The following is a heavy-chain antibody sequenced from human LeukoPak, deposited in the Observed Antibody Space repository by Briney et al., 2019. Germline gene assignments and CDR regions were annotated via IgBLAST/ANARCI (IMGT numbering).Heavy chain of an antibody. Sequence: PGGSLRLSCTASGFTFSTYWMHWVRQAPGKGLEWVATIKQDGSEKYYVDSVKGRFTISRDNVKNSLYLQMNSLRAEDTAVYFCGRAMDVWGQGTTVTVSS. CDR2: IKQDGSEK. V-gene: IGHV3-7*04. CDR3: GRAMDV. J-gene: IGHJ6*02. CDR1: GFTFSTYW.